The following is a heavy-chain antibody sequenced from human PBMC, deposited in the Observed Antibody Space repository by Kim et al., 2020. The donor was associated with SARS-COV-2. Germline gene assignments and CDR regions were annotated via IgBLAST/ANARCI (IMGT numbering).Heavy chain of an antibody. V-gene: IGHV3-11*05. D-gene: IGHD1-1*01. CDR1: GFMFSDYY. CDR2: IRTGSKYV. Sequence: GGSLRLSCAGSGFMFSDYYLTWIRQAPGGGLEWISYIRTGSKYVFYAASVKGRFTVSRDNAKNSLYLQMNSLGVEDTAVYYCARGGSNCYF. CDR3: ARGGSNCYF. J-gene: IGHJ1*01.